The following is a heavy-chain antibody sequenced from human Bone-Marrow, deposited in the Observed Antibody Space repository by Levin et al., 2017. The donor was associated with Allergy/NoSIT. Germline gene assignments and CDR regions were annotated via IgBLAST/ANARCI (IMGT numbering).Heavy chain of an antibody. CDR2: ISAYNGNT. D-gene: IGHD3-22*01. V-gene: IGHV1-18*01. CDR1: GYTFTSYG. CDR3: ARDNNEVGLGMYYYDSSGYSDAFDI. Sequence: KTGESLKISCKASGYTFTSYGISWVRQAPGQGLEWMGWISAYNGNTNYAQKLQGRVTMTTDTSTSTAYMELRSLRSDDTAVYYCARDNNEVGLGMYYYDSSGYSDAFDIWGQGTMVTVSS. J-gene: IGHJ3*02.